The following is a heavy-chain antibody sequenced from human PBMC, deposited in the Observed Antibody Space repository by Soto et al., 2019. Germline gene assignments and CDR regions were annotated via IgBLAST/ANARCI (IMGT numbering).Heavy chain of an antibody. CDR3: ARTYCAADCPRRDFDY. J-gene: IGHJ4*02. D-gene: IGHD2-21*02. Sequence: ASVKVSCKASGYILSSYNMHWVRQAPGQGLEWMGIINPSGGRTSYAQKFQDRVTMTRDTSTNTAYMELSSLRSDDTAVYYCARTYCAADCPRRDFDYWGQGTLVTVSS. CDR1: GYILSSYN. CDR2: INPSGGRT. V-gene: IGHV1-46*01.